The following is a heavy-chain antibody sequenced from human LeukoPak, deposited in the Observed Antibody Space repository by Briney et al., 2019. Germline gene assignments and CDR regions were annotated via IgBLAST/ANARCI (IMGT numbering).Heavy chain of an antibody. D-gene: IGHD2-2*01. CDR1: GYSFTSYW. J-gene: IGHJ4*02. Sequence: KPGESLKISCKGSGYSFTSYWIGWVRQMPGKGLEWMGIIYPGDSDTRYSPSFQGQVTISADKSISTAYLQWSSLKASDTAMYDCARLGYCSSTSCYWALDYWGQGTLVTVSS. CDR2: IYPGDSDT. CDR3: ARLGYCSSTSCYWALDY. V-gene: IGHV5-51*01.